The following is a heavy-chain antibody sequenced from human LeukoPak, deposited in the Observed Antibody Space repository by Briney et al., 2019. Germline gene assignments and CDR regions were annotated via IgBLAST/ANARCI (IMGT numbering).Heavy chain of an antibody. CDR2: INHSGST. CDR1: GVSFSGYY. J-gene: IGHJ4*02. D-gene: IGHD6-19*01. CDR3: ARDGVYSSGFFDY. Sequence: KPSATLSLTCAVYGVSFSGYYWSWIRPPPGKGLEWIGEINHSGSTNYNPSLKSRVTISVDTSKNQFSLKLSSVTAADTAVYYCARDGVYSSGFFDYWGQGTLVTVSS. V-gene: IGHV4-34*01.